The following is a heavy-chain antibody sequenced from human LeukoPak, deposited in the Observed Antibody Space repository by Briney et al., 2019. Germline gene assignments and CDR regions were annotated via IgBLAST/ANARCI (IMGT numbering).Heavy chain of an antibody. Sequence: ASVKVSCKASGYTFTNYDINWVRQPPGQGLEWMGWMNPNSANTGYAQKFQGRVTMTRDTSISTAYMELSRLRSDDTAVYYCARGTGTTRGLHYWGQGTLVTVSS. D-gene: IGHD1-1*01. CDR3: ARGTGTTRGLHY. J-gene: IGHJ4*02. CDR1: GYTFTNYD. CDR2: MNPNSANT. V-gene: IGHV1-8*01.